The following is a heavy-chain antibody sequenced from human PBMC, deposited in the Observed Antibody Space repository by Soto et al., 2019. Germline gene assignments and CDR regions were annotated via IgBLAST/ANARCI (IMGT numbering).Heavy chain of an antibody. CDR1: GYTFITYY. CDR2: INPSGGST. D-gene: IGHD4-17*01. V-gene: IGHV1-46*01. Sequence: QVQLVQSGAEVKKPGASVKVSCKASGYTFITYYIHWVRQAPGQGVEWMGIINPSGGSTSYAQKFQDRVTMTRDTSTSTVYMDLSTLTSGDTALYYCAREGDYNSSPLHCWGHGTLVTVSS. CDR3: AREGDYNSSPLHC. J-gene: IGHJ4*01.